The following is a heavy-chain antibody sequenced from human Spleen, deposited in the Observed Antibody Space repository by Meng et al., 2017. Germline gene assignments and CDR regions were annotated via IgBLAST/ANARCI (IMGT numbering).Heavy chain of an antibody. D-gene: IGHD4-11*01. J-gene: IGHJ4*02. Sequence: QVQLQSLLAGLLQPAESLSLTCVISGGLCSAYYWCWTRQPPGKGLEWIGEINHRGNTNYNSFLESRVTISVDTSQNSLSLKLSSVTAADSAVYYCARGPTTVAHDFDYWGQGTLVTVSS. CDR1: GGLCSAYY. CDR2: INHRGNT. V-gene: IGHV4-34*01. CDR3: ARGPTTVAHDFDY.